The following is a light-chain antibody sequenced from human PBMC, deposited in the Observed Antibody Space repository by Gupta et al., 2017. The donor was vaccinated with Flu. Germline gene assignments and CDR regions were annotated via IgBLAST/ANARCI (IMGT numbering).Light chain of an antibody. CDR2: RAS. J-gene: IGKJ1*01. CDR3: QQDNSDAWT. CDR1: QSLNNW. Sequence: DIQMTQSPSTLSASVGDRVTITCRASQSLNNWLAWYQQKAWKAPKLPIYRASGLESGVPPRFSGSGSGTQYTLTINNLQPEDSATYYCQQDNSDAWTFGQGTKVE. V-gene: IGKV1-5*03.